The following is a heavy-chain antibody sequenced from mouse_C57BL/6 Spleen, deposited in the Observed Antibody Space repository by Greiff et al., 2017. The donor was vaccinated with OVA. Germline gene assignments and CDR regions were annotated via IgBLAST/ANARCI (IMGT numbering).Heavy chain of an antibody. CDR1: GYSFTSYY. D-gene: IGHD2-4*01. V-gene: IGHV1-66*01. Sequence: QVQLKQSGPELVKPGPSVKISCKASGYSFTSYYIHWVKQRPGQGLEWIGWIYPGSGNTKYNEKFKGKATLTADTSSSTAYMQLSSLTSEDSAVYYCARWGYYDYDVYYFDYWGQGTTLTVSS. CDR3: ARWGYYDYDVYYFDY. CDR2: IYPGSGNT. J-gene: IGHJ2*01.